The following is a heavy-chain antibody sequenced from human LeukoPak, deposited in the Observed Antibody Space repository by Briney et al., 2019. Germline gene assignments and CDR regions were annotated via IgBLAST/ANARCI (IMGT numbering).Heavy chain of an antibody. D-gene: IGHD2-2*01. V-gene: IGHV3-21*01. CDR1: GVTYRSVD. CDR3: ARADCSGSTCYLRRSWFDP. J-gene: IGHJ5*02. Sequence: GGSLRLSCAAFGVTYRSVDMNWVRQAPGKGLEWVSSISTSSRYIYYRDSVKGRFTISRDDAKNSLYLQMNSLRVEDTAAYYCARADCSGSTCYLRRSWFDPWGQGTLVTVSS. CDR2: ISTSSRYI.